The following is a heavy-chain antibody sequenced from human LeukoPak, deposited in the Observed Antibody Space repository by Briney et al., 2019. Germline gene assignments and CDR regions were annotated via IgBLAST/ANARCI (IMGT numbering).Heavy chain of an antibody. J-gene: IGHJ4*02. CDR2: LSYSGST. Sequence: SETLSLTCTVSGGSISSRSYYWGWIPQPPGKGLEWVGSLSYSGSTYYTPSLKSRVTISADTSKNEFSLKLSSVTAADTAMYYCARHDRRDGYDYPHDFDYWGQGTLVTVSS. D-gene: IGHD5-24*01. V-gene: IGHV4-39*01. CDR1: GGSISSRSYY. CDR3: ARHDRRDGYDYPHDFDY.